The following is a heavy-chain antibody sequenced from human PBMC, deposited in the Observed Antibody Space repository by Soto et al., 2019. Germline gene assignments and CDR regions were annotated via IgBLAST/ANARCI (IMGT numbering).Heavy chain of an antibody. CDR3: ARDNIAPISLIKVAAFGDAFDI. J-gene: IGHJ3*02. D-gene: IGHD6-19*01. CDR2: ISYDGSNK. Sequence: GGSLRPSCAASGFTFSSYAMHWVRQAPGKGLEWVAVISYDGSNKYYADSVKGRFTISRDNSKNTLYLQMNSLRAEDTAVYYCARDNIAPISLIKVAAFGDAFDIWGQGTMGTVSS. V-gene: IGHV3-30-3*01. CDR1: GFTFSSYA.